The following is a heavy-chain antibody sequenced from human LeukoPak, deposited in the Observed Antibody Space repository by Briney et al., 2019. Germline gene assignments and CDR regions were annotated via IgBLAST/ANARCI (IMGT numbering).Heavy chain of an antibody. V-gene: IGHV3-33*01. CDR1: GLTFRSYG. CDR3: ARADYCASISCYGVYYYGMEV. D-gene: IGHD2-2*01. Sequence: PGGSLRLSCAASGLTFRSYGMHWVCQAPGKGLEWVTFISNVGSNKEYADSVRGRFTISRDNAKNTLYLQMNSLRAEDTALYYCARADYCASISCYGVYYYGMEVWGQGTTVTVSS. J-gene: IGHJ6*02. CDR2: ISNVGSNK.